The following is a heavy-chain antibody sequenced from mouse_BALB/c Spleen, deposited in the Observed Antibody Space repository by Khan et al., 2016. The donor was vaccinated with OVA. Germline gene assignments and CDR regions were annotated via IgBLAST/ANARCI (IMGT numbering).Heavy chain of an antibody. CDR1: GYSITSDYA. D-gene: IGHD1-1*01. CDR2: ISYSGNT. J-gene: IGHJ2*01. CDR3: ARVYGGDFDY. V-gene: IGHV3-2*02. Sequence: QLEESGPGLVKPSQSLSLTCTVTGYSITSDYAWNWIRQFPGNTLEWMGFISYSGNTKYNPSLKSRISITRDTSKNPFFLQLNSVTFEDTAKYDCARVYGGDFDYWGQGTALTVSS.